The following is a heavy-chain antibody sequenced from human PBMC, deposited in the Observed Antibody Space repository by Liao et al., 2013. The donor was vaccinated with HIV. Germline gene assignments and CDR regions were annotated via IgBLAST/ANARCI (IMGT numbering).Heavy chain of an antibody. D-gene: IGHD3-3*01. CDR3: AGMYDFVDAFDI. V-gene: IGHV4-59*10. CDR2: IYTSGST. Sequence: QVQLQQWGAGLLKPSETLSLTCTVSGGSISSYYWNWIRQPAGKGLEWIGRIYTSGSTNSNPSLKSRVTVSKDTSKNQFSLKLTSVTAADTAVYYCAGMYDFVDAFDIWGQGTLVTVSS. CDR1: GGSISSYY. J-gene: IGHJ3*02.